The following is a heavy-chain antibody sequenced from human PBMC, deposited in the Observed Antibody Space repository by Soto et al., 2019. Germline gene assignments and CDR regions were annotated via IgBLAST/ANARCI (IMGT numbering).Heavy chain of an antibody. CDR3: ARRDSGGFFRFFDS. CDR2: TGSGTGPG. Sequence: ASVKVSCKASGGSLSTNPISWVRQAPGQGLEWMGGTGSGTGPGNNAQKFQGRLTVTADKSTSTVYMELTNLSSEDTAVYYCARRDSGGFFRFFDSWGQGTLVTVSS. CDR1: GGSLSTNP. V-gene: IGHV1-69*06. J-gene: IGHJ4*02. D-gene: IGHD2-15*01.